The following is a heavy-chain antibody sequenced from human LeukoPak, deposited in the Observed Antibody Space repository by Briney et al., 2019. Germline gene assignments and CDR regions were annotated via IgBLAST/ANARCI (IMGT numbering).Heavy chain of an antibody. V-gene: IGHV1-69*01. CDR3: ALTVAGTFDY. CDR1: GGTFIRYA. CDR2: IITIFGTA. J-gene: IGHJ4*02. Sequence: VKVSCKACGGTFIRYAISWVRQAGGQGVERMGGIITIFGTATYAQKFQVSVKITANESTSTAYMELSSLRSEDTAVYYCALTVAGTFDYWGQGTLVTVSS. D-gene: IGHD6-19*01.